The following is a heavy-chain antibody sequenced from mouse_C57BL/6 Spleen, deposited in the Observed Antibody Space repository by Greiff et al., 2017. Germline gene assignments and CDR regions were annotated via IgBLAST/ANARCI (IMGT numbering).Heavy chain of an antibody. CDR1: GYTFTSYW. J-gene: IGHJ4*01. Sequence: EVQRVESGTVLARPGASVKMSCKTSGYTFTSYWMHWVKQRPGQGLEWIGAIYPGNSDTSYNQKFKGKAKLTAVTSASTAYMELSSLTNEDSAVYYCTRLRMVTTGYYYAMDYWGQGTSVTVSS. CDR2: IYPGNSDT. CDR3: TRLRMVTTGYYYAMDY. V-gene: IGHV1-5*01. D-gene: IGHD2-2*01.